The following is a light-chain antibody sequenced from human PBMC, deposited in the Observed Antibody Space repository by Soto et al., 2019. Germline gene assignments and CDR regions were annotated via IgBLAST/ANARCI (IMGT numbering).Light chain of an antibody. Sequence: IIITQPPRTLSLSSHERTTLSCRSSQSVSSSYLAWYQQKPGQAPRPLIYGACSRAIGIPDRFSGSGSGTDSTLTISRLEPEDFAVYYCQQYGSSPWTFGEGTKV. CDR2: GAC. CDR3: QQYGSSPWT. J-gene: IGKJ1*01. V-gene: IGKV3-20*01. CDR1: QSVSSSY.